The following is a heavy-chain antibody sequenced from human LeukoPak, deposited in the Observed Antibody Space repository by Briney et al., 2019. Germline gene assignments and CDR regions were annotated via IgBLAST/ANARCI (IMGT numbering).Heavy chain of an antibody. CDR2: IKQDGSEK. J-gene: IGHJ4*02. CDR1: GFTFSTYW. D-gene: IGHD3-9*01. Sequence: PGGSLRLSCAASGFTFSTYWMSWVRQAPGKGLEWVANIKQDGSEKYYVDSVKGRFTISRDNAKNSLYLQMNSLRTEDTALYYCAKDPRGDYDILTGYSLPDYWGQGTLVTVSS. V-gene: IGHV3-7*03. CDR3: AKDPRGDYDILTGYSLPDY.